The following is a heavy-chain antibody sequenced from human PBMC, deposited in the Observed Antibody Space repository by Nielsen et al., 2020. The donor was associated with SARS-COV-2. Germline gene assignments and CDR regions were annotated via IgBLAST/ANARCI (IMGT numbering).Heavy chain of an antibody. V-gene: IGHV5-10-1*01. J-gene: IGHJ4*02. D-gene: IGHD2-8*01. CDR3: ARPRYCTNGVCPYYFDY. CDR2: IDPSDSYA. CDR1: GYSFTSYW. Sequence: GESLKISCKGSGYSFTSYWLSWVRQMPGKGLEWMGRIDPSDSYANYSPSLQGHVTISADKSISTAYLQWSSLKASDTAMYYCARPRYCTNGVCPYYFDYWGQGTLVTVSS.